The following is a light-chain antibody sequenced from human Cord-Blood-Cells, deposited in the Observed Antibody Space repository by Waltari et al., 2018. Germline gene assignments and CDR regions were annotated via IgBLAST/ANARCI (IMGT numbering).Light chain of an antibody. CDR1: QSVLYSSNNTNY. J-gene: IGKJ1*01. CDR2: WAS. V-gene: IGKV4-1*01. Sequence: DIVMTQSPDSLAVSLGARATINCKSSQSVLYSSNNTNYLTWYQQKPGHPPKQLIYWASTRESGVPDRFSGSGSGTDFTLTISSLQAEDVAVYYCQQYYSTPRTFGQGTKVEIK. CDR3: QQYYSTPRT.